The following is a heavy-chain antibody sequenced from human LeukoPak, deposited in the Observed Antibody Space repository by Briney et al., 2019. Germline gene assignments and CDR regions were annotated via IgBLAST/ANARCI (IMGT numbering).Heavy chain of an antibody. CDR2: IIPIFGTA. Sequence: SVKVSCKASGGTFSRYAISWVRQAPGQGLEWMGGIIPIFGTANYAQKFQGRVTITADESTSTAYMELSSLRSEDTAVYYCARGGRRGAVDTAMVTPWGQGTLVTVSS. V-gene: IGHV1-69*13. CDR1: GGTFSRYA. D-gene: IGHD5-18*01. J-gene: IGHJ5*02. CDR3: ARGGRRGAVDTAMVTP.